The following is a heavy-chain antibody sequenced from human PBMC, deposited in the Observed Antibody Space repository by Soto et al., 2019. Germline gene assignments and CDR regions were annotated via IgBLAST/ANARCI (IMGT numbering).Heavy chain of an antibody. CDR3: ARGWRFDP. Sequence: SETLSLNCGVYGGSFTAYQWNWIRQSPGQGLEWIGEINHSGTTKYNPSLASRINLSVDTSKKQFSLKMFSVTAADTAIYYCARGWRFDPWGQGTQVTVSS. CDR2: INHSGTT. J-gene: IGHJ5*02. CDR1: GGSFTAYQ. V-gene: IGHV4-34*01. D-gene: IGHD1-1*01.